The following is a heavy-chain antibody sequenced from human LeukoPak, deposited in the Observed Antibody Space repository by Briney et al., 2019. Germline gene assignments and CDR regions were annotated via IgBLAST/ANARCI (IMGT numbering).Heavy chain of an antibody. Sequence: GGSLRLSCAASGFTFSSYAMSWVRQAPGKGLEWVSAISGSGGSTYYADSVKGRFTISRDNSKNTLYLQMNSLRAEDTAVYYCAKDTSYDSSGHYPEYFQHWGQGTLVTVSS. J-gene: IGHJ1*01. V-gene: IGHV3-23*01. D-gene: IGHD3-22*01. CDR1: GFTFSSYA. CDR2: ISGSGGST. CDR3: AKDTSYDSSGHYPEYFQH.